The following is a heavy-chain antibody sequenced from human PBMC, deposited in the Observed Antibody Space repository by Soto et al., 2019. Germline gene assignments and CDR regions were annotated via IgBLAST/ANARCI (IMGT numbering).Heavy chain of an antibody. D-gene: IGHD3-22*01. Sequence: GRSLRLSCAASGFTFSSYAMSWVRQAPGKGLEWVSAISGSGGSTYYADSVKGRFTISRDNSKNTLYLQMNSLRAEDTAVYYCAKDREFYYYDSSGYGPFDYWGQGTLVTVSS. CDR3: AKDREFYYYDSSGYGPFDY. V-gene: IGHV3-23*01. CDR2: ISGSGGST. CDR1: GFTFSSYA. J-gene: IGHJ4*02.